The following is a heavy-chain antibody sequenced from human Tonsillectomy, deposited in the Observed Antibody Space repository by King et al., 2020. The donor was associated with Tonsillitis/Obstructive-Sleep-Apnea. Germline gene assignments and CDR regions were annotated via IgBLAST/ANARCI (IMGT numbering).Heavy chain of an antibody. V-gene: IGHV3-53*01. J-gene: IGHJ2*01. Sequence: VQLVESGGGLIQPGGSLRLSCAASGFTVTSSFMNWVRQAPGKGLEWVSVIYSGSSTYYADSVKGRFTISRDSSKNTLYLQMNSLRTEDTAVYYCARAILHEWSSPYFALWGRGTLVTVSS. CDR3: ARAILHEWSSPYFAL. CDR1: GFTVTSSF. CDR2: IYSGSST. D-gene: IGHD2-8*01.